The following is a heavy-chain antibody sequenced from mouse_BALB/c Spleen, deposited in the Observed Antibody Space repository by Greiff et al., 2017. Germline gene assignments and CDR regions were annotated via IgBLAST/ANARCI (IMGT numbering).Heavy chain of an antibody. CDR1: GFSLTGYG. D-gene: IGHD2-4*01. Sequence: QVQLKESGPGLVAPSQSLSITCTVSGFSLTGYGVNWVRQPPGKGLEWLGMIWGDGSTDYNSALKSRLSISKDNSKSQVFLKMNSLQTDDTARYYCARDDYDVYYAMDYWGQGTSVTVSS. CDR3: ARDDYDVYYAMDY. CDR2: IWGDGST. V-gene: IGHV2-6-7*01. J-gene: IGHJ4*01.